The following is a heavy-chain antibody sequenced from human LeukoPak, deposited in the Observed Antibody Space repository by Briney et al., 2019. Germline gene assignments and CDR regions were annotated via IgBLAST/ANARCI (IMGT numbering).Heavy chain of an antibody. CDR3: ARGPYYDFWSGYSIPLFDY. Sequence: SETLSLTCTVSGGSISSYYWSWIRQPPGKGLEWIGYIYYSGSTNYNPSLKSRVTISVDTSKNQFSLKLSSVTAADTAVYYCARGPYYDFWSGYSIPLFDYWGQGTLVTVSS. CDR1: GGSISSYY. CDR2: IYYSGST. V-gene: IGHV4-59*01. J-gene: IGHJ4*02. D-gene: IGHD3-3*01.